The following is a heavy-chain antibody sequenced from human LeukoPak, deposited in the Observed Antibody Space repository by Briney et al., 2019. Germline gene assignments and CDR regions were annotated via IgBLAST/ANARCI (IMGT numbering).Heavy chain of an antibody. CDR1: GGSISSSSYY. V-gene: IGHV4-39*07. CDR2: IYHSGST. CDR3: AREGGQYYFDY. D-gene: IGHD1-26*01. J-gene: IGHJ4*02. Sequence: SETLSLTCIVSGGSISSSSYYWGWIRQPPGKGLEWIGSIYHSGSTYYNPSLKSRVTISVDTSKNQFSLNLSSVTAADTAVYYCAREGGQYYFDYWGQGTLVTVSS.